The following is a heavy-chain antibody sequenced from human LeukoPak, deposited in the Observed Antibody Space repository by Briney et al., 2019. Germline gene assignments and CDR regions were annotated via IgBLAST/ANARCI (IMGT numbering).Heavy chain of an antibody. J-gene: IGHJ4*02. CDR2: ISYDGSNK. Sequence: GRSLRLSCAASGFTFSSYAMHWVRQAPGKGLEWVAVISYDGSNKYYADSVKGRFTISRDNSKNTLYLQMNSLRAEDTAVYYCARDRFLEWLFFYWGQGTLVTVSS. CDR3: ARDRFLEWLFFY. CDR1: GFTFSSYA. V-gene: IGHV3-30-3*01. D-gene: IGHD3-3*01.